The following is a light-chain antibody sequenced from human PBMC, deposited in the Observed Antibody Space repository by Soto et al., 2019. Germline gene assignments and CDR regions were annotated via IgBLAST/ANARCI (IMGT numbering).Light chain of an antibody. CDR3: QQYYDWPPLT. J-gene: IGKJ4*01. Sequence: EIVMTQSPATLSVSPGEGVTLSCRASQTVRSNLAWYLQKPGQAPRLLIYAASTRATGVPARFSGSGSETAFTLTISSLQSEDFAVYYCQQYYDWPPLTFGGGTRVEIK. CDR2: AAS. V-gene: IGKV3-15*01. CDR1: QTVRSN.